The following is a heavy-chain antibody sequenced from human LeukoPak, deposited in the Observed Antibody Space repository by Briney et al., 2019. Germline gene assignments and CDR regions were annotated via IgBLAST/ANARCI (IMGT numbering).Heavy chain of an antibody. D-gene: IGHD3-3*01. V-gene: IGHV1-2*02. CDR3: ARDSSADYDFWSGFMDV. CDR1: GYTFTGHY. CDR2: INPNSGGT. Sequence: ASVKVSCKASGYTFTGHYMHWVRQAPGQGLEWMGWINPNSGGTNYAQKFQGRVTMTRDTSISTAYMELSRLRSDDTAVYYCARDSSADYDFWSGFMDVWGKGTTVTVSS. J-gene: IGHJ6*03.